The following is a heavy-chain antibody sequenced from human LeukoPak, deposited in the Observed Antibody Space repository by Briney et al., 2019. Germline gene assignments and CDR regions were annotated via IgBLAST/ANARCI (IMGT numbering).Heavy chain of an antibody. CDR2: ISGSGGST. J-gene: IGHJ4*02. CDR3: AKDPTGSGQFDY. D-gene: IGHD3-10*01. CDR1: GFTFGSYA. Sequence: GGSLRLSCAASGFTFGSYAMSWVRQAPGKGLEWVSAISGSGGSTYYADSVKGRFTISRDNSKNTLYLQMNSLRAEDTAVYYCAKDPTGSGQFDYWGQGTLVTVSS. V-gene: IGHV3-23*01.